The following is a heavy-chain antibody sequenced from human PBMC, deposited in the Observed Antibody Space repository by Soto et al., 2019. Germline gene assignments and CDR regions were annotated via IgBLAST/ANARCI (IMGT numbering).Heavy chain of an antibody. J-gene: IGHJ4*02. V-gene: IGHV3-23*01. Sequence: EVHLLESGGVLVQPWGSLRLSCAASGFMFSTHAISWVRQAPGKVLEYVSAISSSGGSTYYAGSVKGRFSISRENSKNILYLQINSMRVDATAIYYWARERGEYSGSYGVVDSCGQRTLLTVSS. CDR2: ISSSGGST. D-gene: IGHD1-26*01. CDR1: GFMFSTHA. CDR3: ARERGEYSGSYGVVDS.